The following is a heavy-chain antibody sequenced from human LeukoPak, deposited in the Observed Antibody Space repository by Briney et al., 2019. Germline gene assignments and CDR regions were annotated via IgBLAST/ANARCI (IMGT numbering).Heavy chain of an antibody. V-gene: IGHV5-51*01. Sequence: GESQKISCKGSGYSFTSYWIGWVRQMPGKGLEWMGIIYPGDSDTRYSPSFQGQVTISADKSISTAYLQWSSLKASDTAMYYCARVADPGIAAAGISPSDYWGQGTLVTVSS. CDR2: IYPGDSDT. CDR1: GYSFTSYW. J-gene: IGHJ4*02. CDR3: ARVADPGIAAAGISPSDY. D-gene: IGHD6-13*01.